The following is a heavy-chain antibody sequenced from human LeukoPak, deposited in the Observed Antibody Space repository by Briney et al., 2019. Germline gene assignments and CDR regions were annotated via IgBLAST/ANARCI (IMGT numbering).Heavy chain of an antibody. Sequence: GGSLRLSCAASGFTFSSYWMNWVRQAPGKGLEWVANIKEDGSDINYIDSVKGRFTISRDNAKNLLYLQMNSLRAEDTAVYYCATAEDAWGKGTAVTVSS. CDR3: ATAEDA. CDR1: GFTFSSYW. CDR2: IKEDGSDI. J-gene: IGHJ6*04. V-gene: IGHV3-7*01.